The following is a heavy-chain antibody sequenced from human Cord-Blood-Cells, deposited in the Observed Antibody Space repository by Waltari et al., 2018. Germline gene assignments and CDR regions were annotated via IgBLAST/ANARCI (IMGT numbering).Heavy chain of an antibody. CDR1: GFTFSSYS. CDR3: APLWFGELLYFDY. CDR2: ISSSSSYI. V-gene: IGHV3-21*01. D-gene: IGHD3-10*01. Sequence: EVQLVESGGGLVKPGGSLRLSCAASGFTFSSYSMNWVRRAPGKGLEWVSSISSSSSYIYYADSVKGRFTISRDNAKNPLYLQMNSLRAEDTAVYYCAPLWFGELLYFDYWGQGTLVTVSS. J-gene: IGHJ4*02.